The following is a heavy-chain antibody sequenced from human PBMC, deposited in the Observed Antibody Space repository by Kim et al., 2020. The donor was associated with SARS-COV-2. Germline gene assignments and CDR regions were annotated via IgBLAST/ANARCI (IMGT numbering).Heavy chain of an antibody. CDR3: ARCLPRGFYYYYGMDV. Sequence: SETLSLTCAVYGGSFSGYYWSWIRQPPGKGLEWIGEINHSGSTNYNPSLKSRVTISVDTSKNQFSLKLSSVTAADTAVYYCARCLPRGFYYYYGMDVWGQGTTVTVSS. J-gene: IGHJ6*02. V-gene: IGHV4-34*01. CDR2: INHSGST. CDR1: GGSFSGYY.